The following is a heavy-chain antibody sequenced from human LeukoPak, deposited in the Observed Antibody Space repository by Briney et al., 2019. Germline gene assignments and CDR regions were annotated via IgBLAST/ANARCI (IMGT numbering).Heavy chain of an antibody. CDR2: IKQDGSEK. Sequence: GGSLRLSCAASGFTFSSYWMSWVRQAPGKGQEWVANIKQDGSEKYYVDSVKGRFTISRDNAKNSLYLQMNSLRAEDTAVYYCARVSMITFGGVIASSVDYYYYYMDVWGKGTTVTVSS. CDR3: ARVSMITFGGVIASSVDYYYYYMDV. CDR1: GFTFSSYW. V-gene: IGHV3-7*01. D-gene: IGHD3-16*02. J-gene: IGHJ6*03.